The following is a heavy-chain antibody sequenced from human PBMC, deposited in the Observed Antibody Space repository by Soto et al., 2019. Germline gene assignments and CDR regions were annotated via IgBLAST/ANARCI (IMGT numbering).Heavy chain of an antibody. Sequence: PSETLSLTCPVSGGSISSGGYYWSWIRQHPGKGLEWIGYIYYSGSTYYNPSLKSRVTISVDTSKNQFSLKLSSVTAADTAVYYCAMGGDYYDSSGYPQGFDYWGQGTLVTVSS. CDR1: GGSISSGGYY. D-gene: IGHD3-22*01. CDR3: AMGGDYYDSSGYPQGFDY. J-gene: IGHJ4*02. CDR2: IYYSGST. V-gene: IGHV4-31*03.